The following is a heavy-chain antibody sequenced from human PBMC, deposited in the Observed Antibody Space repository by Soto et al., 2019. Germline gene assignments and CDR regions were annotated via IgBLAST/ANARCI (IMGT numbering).Heavy chain of an antibody. CDR3: VRFTPLDKVYGVDV. CDR1: GGSISSSDYY. V-gene: IGHV4-30-4*01. CDR2: INYSGRT. D-gene: IGHD5-12*01. Sequence: QMQLQESGPGLVKPSQILSLTCAVSGGSISSSDYYWSWIRQPTGKGLQWIGYINYSGRTYYNPSLKSRLSMSLDTTKNQFSLKLTSVTAADRAVYFCVRFTPLDKVYGVDVWGPGTTVTVSS. J-gene: IGHJ6*02.